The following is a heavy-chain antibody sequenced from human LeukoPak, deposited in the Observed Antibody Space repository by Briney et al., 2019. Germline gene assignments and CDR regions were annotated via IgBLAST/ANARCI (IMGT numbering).Heavy chain of an antibody. J-gene: IGHJ4*02. CDR3: ARLYGDFYFDS. CDR1: GFSLTTSGIR. V-gene: IGHV2-70*04. Sequence: SGPALVNPTQTLTLTCTFSGFSLTTSGIRVSWIRQPPGKALEWLAHIDWDDDKFYSTSLKTRLTLSTDTSKNQVVLTMTNMDPVDTATYYCARLYGDFYFDSWGQGTLVTVSS. CDR2: IDWDDDK. D-gene: IGHD4-17*01.